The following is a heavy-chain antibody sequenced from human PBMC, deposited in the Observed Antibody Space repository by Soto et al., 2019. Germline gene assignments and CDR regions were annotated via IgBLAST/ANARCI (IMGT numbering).Heavy chain of an antibody. V-gene: IGHV3-23*01. CDR3: AKEKYLPYNWNDDRGYYYYGLDV. Sequence: HPGGSLRLSCAASGVTFSTYAMSWVRQAPGKGLEWASTISASGGTTYYADSVRGRFTISRANSKSTLYLQMNSLRAEDTAVYYCAKEKYLPYNWNDDRGYYYYGLDVWGQGTTVTVSS. CDR1: GVTFSTYA. J-gene: IGHJ6*02. CDR2: ISASGGTT. D-gene: IGHD1-20*01.